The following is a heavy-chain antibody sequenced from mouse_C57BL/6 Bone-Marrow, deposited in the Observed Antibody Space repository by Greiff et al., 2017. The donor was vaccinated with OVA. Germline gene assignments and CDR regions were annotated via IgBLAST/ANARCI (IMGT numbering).Heavy chain of an antibody. Sequence: EVQLQQSGTVLARPGASVKMSCKTSGYTFTSYWMHWVKQRPGQGLEWIGAIYPGHSDTSYNQKFKGKAKLTAVTSASTAYMELSSLTKEDSAVYYCTRLKPPCSWFAYWGQGTLGTVSA. CDR1: GYTFTSYW. CDR3: TRLKPPCSWFAY. CDR2: IYPGHSDT. J-gene: IGHJ3*01. V-gene: IGHV1-5*01.